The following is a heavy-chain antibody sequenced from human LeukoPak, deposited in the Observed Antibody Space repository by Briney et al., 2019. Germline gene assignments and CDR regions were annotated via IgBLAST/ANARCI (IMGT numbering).Heavy chain of an antibody. J-gene: IGHJ4*02. D-gene: IGHD3-22*01. V-gene: IGHV1-2*04. CDR2: INPNSGGT. Sequence: ASVKVSCKASGYTFTGYYMHWVRQAPGQGLEWMGWINPNSGGTNYAQKFQGWVTMTRDTSISTAYMELSSLRSEDTAVYYCARDRMGYYDSSGYYGEGFDYWGQGTLVTVSS. CDR3: ARDRMGYYDSSGYYGEGFDY. CDR1: GYTFTGYY.